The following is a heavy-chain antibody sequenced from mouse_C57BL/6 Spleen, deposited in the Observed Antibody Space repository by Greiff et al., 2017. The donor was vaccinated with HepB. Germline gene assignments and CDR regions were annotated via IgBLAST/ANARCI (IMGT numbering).Heavy chain of an antibody. CDR2: ISSGSSTI. V-gene: IGHV5-17*01. J-gene: IGHJ4*01. Sequence: EVMLVESGGGLVKPGGSLKLSCAASGFTFSDYGMHWVRQAPEKGLEWVAYISSGSSTIYYADTVKGRFTISRDNAKNTLFLQMTSLRSEDTAMYYCASPGSSQYYYAMDYWGQGTSVTVSS. D-gene: IGHD1-1*01. CDR1: GFTFSDYG. CDR3: ASPGSSQYYYAMDY.